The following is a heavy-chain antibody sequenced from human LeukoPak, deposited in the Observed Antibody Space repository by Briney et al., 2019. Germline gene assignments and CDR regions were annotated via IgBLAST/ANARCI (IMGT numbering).Heavy chain of an antibody. D-gene: IGHD3-22*01. CDR1: GGYIDSYY. CDR3: ARWVVITGLDY. Sequence: SETLSLTCTVSGGYIDSYYWNWIRQPAGKGLEWIGRIYSSGSTNYNPSLKSRVTMSVDTSKNQFSLNLSSVTAADTAVYYCARWVVITGLDYWGQGTLVTVSS. J-gene: IGHJ4*02. V-gene: IGHV4-4*07. CDR2: IYSSGST.